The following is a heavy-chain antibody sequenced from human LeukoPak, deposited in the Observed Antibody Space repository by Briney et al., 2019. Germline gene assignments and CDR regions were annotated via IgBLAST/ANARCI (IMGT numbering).Heavy chain of an antibody. CDR3: ARETPRRGETRDGYR. J-gene: IGHJ4*02. V-gene: IGHV3-7*01. Sequence: PGGSLRLSCAASGFTFSSYWMSWVRQAPGKGLEWVANIKQDGSEKYYVDSVKGRFTISRDNAKNSLYLQMNSLRAEDTAVYYCARETPRRGETRDGYRWGQGTLVIVSS. D-gene: IGHD5-24*01. CDR1: GFTFSSYW. CDR2: IKQDGSEK.